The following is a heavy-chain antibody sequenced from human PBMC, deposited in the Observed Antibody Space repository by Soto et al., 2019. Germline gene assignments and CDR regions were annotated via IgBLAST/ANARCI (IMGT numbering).Heavy chain of an antibody. CDR2: IIPIFGTA. D-gene: IGHD3-3*01. J-gene: IGHJ6*02. Sequence: QVQLVQSGAEVKKPGSSVKVSCKASGGTFSSYAISWVRQAPGQGLEWMGGIIPIFGTANYAQKFQGRVTITAGESTSTAYMGLSSRRSEDTAVYYCASGDYDFWSGPGGGMDVWGQGTTVTVSS. CDR3: ASGDYDFWSGPGGGMDV. V-gene: IGHV1-69*12. CDR1: GGTFSSYA.